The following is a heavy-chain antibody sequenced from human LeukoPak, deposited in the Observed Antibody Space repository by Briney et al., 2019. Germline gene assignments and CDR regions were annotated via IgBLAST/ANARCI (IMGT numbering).Heavy chain of an antibody. CDR2: IKQDGSER. D-gene: IGHD3-16*01. J-gene: IGHJ4*02. V-gene: IGHV3-7*01. Sequence: PGGSLRLFCASSGFTYTNYWVSWFRQAPGQGLEWVASIKQDGSERYYVDSVKGRFTISRDNAKNSLFLQLSSLRVEDTAVYYCARGSMHVYHLYTDYWSQGTLVTVYS. CDR3: ARGSMHVYHLYTDY. CDR1: GFTYTNYW.